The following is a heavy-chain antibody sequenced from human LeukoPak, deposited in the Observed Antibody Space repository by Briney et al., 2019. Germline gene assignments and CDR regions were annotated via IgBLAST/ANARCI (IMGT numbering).Heavy chain of an antibody. D-gene: IGHD3-22*01. CDR3: AKGSPPDYDSSGYSDAFDI. Sequence: GGSLRLSCAASGFTFSSYAMSWVRQAPGKGLEWVSDISGSGGSTYADSVKGRFTISRDNSKNTRYLQMNSLRAEDTAVYYFAKGSPPDYDSSGYSDAFDIWGQGTMVTVSS. CDR2: ISGSGGST. J-gene: IGHJ3*02. CDR1: GFTFSSYA. V-gene: IGHV3-23*01.